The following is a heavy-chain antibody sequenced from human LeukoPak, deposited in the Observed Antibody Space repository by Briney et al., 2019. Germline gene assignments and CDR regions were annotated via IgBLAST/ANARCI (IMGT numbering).Heavy chain of an antibody. CDR1: GESFSGYY. J-gene: IGHJ4*02. D-gene: IGHD6-6*01. Sequence: SETLSLTCAVCGESFSGYYWSGIRQPPGKGLEWIDELNHSGCTNYNPSLKSRVTISVDTSKNKFSLKLSSVTAADTAVYYCARRRYSSSYLSFDYWGQGTLVTVSA. V-gene: IGHV4-34*01. CDR3: ARRRYSSSYLSFDY. CDR2: LNHSGCT.